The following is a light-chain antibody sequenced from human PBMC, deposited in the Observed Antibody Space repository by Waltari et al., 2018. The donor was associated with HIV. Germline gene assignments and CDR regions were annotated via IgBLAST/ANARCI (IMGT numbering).Light chain of an antibody. Sequence: QSVLTQPPSASGTPGQRVTISCSGSTPNIGSSNVNWYQQFSRAAPKLLIYAYAQRPSGGPDRFSGSKSGTSASLVIRGLQSEDEADYYCSTWDDRLNGVVFGGGTRLTVV. CDR1: TPNIGSSN. V-gene: IGLV1-44*01. CDR3: STWDDRLNGVV. J-gene: IGLJ2*01. CDR2: AYA.